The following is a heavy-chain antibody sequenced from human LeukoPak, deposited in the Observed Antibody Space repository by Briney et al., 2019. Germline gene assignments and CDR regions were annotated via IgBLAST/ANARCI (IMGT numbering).Heavy chain of an antibody. Sequence: GGSLGLSCAASGFTFSSYDMHWVRQATGKGLEWVSAIGTAGDTYYPGTVKGRFTISRENAKNSLYLQMNSLRAGDTAVYYCARALRKMYQLLSSSYYYYYGMDVWGQGTTVTVSS. D-gene: IGHD2-2*01. V-gene: IGHV3-13*01. CDR3: ARALRKMYQLLSSSYYYYYGMDV. J-gene: IGHJ6*02. CDR2: IGTAGDT. CDR1: GFTFSSYD.